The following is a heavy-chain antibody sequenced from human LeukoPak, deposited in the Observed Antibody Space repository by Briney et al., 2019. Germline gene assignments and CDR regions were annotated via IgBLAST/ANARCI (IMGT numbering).Heavy chain of an antibody. V-gene: IGHV1-69*13. CDR2: IIPIFGTA. J-gene: IGHJ4*02. D-gene: IGHD6-19*01. Sequence: ASVEVSCKASGGTFSSYAISWVRQAPGQGLEWMGGIIPIFGTANYAQKFQGRVTITADESTSTAYMELSSLRSEDTAVYYCARHPGIAVAGLDYWGQGTLVTVSS. CDR3: ARHPGIAVAGLDY. CDR1: GGTFSSYA.